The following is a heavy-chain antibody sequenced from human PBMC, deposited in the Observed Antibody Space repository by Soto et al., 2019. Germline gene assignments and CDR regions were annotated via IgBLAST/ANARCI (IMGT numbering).Heavy chain of an antibody. CDR3: ERVYCSRTSGLLYGMAV. J-gene: IGHJ6*04. Sequence: ASVRVSCKASGDTFTGDYLNWVRQAPGEVLEWMGLINPNSGGTNYAQKFPGRVTITRDTSINTAYMELSRLGSDDTAVYYCERVYCSRTSGLLYGMAVWGEGTRVTFSS. CDR2: INPNSGGT. D-gene: IGHD2-2*01. CDR1: GDTFTGDY. V-gene: IGHV1-2*02.